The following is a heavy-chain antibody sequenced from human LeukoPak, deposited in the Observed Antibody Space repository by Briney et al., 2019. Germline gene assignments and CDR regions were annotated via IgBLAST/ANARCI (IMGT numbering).Heavy chain of an antibody. CDR2: IKQDGSEK. V-gene: IGHV3-7*01. D-gene: IGHD5-12*01. J-gene: IGHJ3*02. CDR1: GFTFSSYW. CDR3: ARDLGIVAEDAFDI. Sequence: GGSLRLSCAASGFTFSSYWMSWVRQAPGKGLEWVANIKQDGSEKYYVDSVKGRFTISRDNAKNSLYLQMNSLRAEDTAVYYCARDLGIVAEDAFDIWGQGTMVTVSS.